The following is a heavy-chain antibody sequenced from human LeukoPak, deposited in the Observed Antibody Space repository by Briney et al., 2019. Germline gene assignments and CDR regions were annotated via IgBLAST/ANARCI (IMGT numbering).Heavy chain of an antibody. V-gene: IGHV4-30-4*08. D-gene: IGHD3-3*01. Sequence: PSQTLSLTCTVSGGSISSGDYYWSWIRQPPGKGLEWIGYIYYSGSTYYNPSLKSRVTISVDTSKNQFSLKLSSVTAADTAVYYCARETADFWSGIHDYWGQGTLVTVSS. CDR2: IYYSGST. CDR1: GGSISSGDYY. J-gene: IGHJ4*02. CDR3: ARETADFWSGIHDY.